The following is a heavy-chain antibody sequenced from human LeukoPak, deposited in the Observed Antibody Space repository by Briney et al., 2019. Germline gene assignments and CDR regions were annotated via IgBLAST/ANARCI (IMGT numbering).Heavy chain of an antibody. CDR2: ITSIGTYI. D-gene: IGHD6-13*01. CDR3: AREAAAGIQDV. Sequence: GGSLRLSCAASGFTFSDYNMNWVRQAPGKAMEWVSSITSIGTYIFYADSVKGRFTISRDNAKNSLYLQMDSLGPEDTAVYYCAREAAAGIQDVWGKGTTVTVSS. CDR1: GFTFSDYN. V-gene: IGHV3-21*01. J-gene: IGHJ6*04.